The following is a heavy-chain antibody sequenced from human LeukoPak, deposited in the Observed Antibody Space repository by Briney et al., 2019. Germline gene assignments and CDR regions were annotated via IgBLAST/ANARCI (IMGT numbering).Heavy chain of an antibody. V-gene: IGHV3-48*01. Sequence: GGSLRLYCAASGFTFSSYSMNWVRQAPGKGLEWVSYISSSSSTIYYADSVKGRFTISRDNAKNSLYLQMNSLRAEDTAVYYCARDLGDFWSGYWEDWGQGTLVTVSS. D-gene: IGHD3-3*01. CDR1: GFTFSSYS. J-gene: IGHJ4*02. CDR3: ARDLGDFWSGYWED. CDR2: ISSSSSTI.